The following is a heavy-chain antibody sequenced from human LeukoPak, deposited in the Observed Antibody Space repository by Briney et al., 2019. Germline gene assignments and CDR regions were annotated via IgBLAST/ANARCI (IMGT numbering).Heavy chain of an antibody. Sequence: GGSLRLSCAGSGFTVTSSYMTWVRQAPGKGLECVSAIYGTGTTYYADSVKGRFTISRDSSSNTLHLQMNTLRAEDSVVYYCAREARYYDILTGYHNYSGVDVWGQGTTVTVSS. CDR1: GFTVTSSY. D-gene: IGHD3-9*01. CDR2: IYGTGTT. V-gene: IGHV3-66*01. J-gene: IGHJ6*02. CDR3: AREARYYDILTGYHNYSGVDV.